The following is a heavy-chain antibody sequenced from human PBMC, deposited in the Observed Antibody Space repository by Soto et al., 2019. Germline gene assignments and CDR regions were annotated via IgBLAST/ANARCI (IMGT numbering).Heavy chain of an antibody. CDR2: IYYSGST. V-gene: IGHV4-31*03. D-gene: IGHD6-13*01. CDR3: ARDVKSGQQPAGWFDP. Sequence: QVQLQESGPGLVKPSQTLSLTCTVSGGSISSGGYYWSWIRQHPGKGLEWIGYIYYSGSTYYNPSIKSRVTISVDTSKNQFSLKLSSVTAADTAVYYCARDVKSGQQPAGWFDPWGQGTLVTVSS. CDR1: GGSISSGGYY. J-gene: IGHJ5*02.